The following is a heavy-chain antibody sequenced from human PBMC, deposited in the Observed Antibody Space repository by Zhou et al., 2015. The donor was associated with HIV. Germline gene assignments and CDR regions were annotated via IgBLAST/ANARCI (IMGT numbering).Heavy chain of an antibody. J-gene: IGHJ2*01. V-gene: IGHV1-69*01. CDR1: GGTFSNFA. Sequence: QVQLVQSGGEVKKPGSSVKVSCKASGGTFSNFAISWVRQAPGQGLEWMGGIIPVFGRANYAQRFQGRLTIAAYESTTTAYMELSRLTSQDTAVYYCARDRGAARPDWRYFDLWGRGTLVTVSS. CDR2: IIPVFGRA. D-gene: IGHD6-6*01. CDR3: ARDRGAARPDWRYFDL.